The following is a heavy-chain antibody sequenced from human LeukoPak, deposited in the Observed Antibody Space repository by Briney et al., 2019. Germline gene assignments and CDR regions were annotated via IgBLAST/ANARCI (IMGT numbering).Heavy chain of an antibody. CDR3: ATSYYDILTGYRPLAY. D-gene: IGHD3-9*01. CDR2: ISAYNGNT. V-gene: IGHV1-18*01. CDR1: GYTFTSYG. J-gene: IGHJ4*02. Sequence: GASVKVSCKASGYTFTSYGISWVRQAPGQGLEWMGWISAYNGNTNYAQKFQGRVTMTEDTSTDTAYMELSSLRSEDTAVYYCATSYYDILTGYRPLAYWGQGTLVTVSS.